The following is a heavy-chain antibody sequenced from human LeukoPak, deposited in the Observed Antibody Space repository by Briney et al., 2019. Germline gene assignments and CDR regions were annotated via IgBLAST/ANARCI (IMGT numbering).Heavy chain of an antibody. CDR2: IYYSGST. J-gene: IGHJ4*02. Sequence: SETLSLTCTVSGGSISSYYWSWIRQPPGKGLEWVGQIYYSGSTNYNPSLKSRVTISVDTSRDQFSLKLNSVTAADTAVYYCARGSSWYDYWGQGTLVTVSS. CDR1: GGSISSYY. D-gene: IGHD6-13*01. CDR3: ARGSSWYDY. V-gene: IGHV4-59*12.